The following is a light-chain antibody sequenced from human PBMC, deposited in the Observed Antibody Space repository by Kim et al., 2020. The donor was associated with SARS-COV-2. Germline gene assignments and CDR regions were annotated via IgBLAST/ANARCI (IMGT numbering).Light chain of an antibody. J-gene: IGLJ3*02. CDR3: AAWDDSLDWV. CDR1: STNIGSNY. CDR2: RNN. V-gene: IGLV1-47*01. Sequence: PGPRVTISCSGSSTNIGSNYVYWYQQLPGTAPKLLIYRNNQRPSGVPDRFSGSKSGTSASLAISGLRSEDEADYYCAAWDDSLDWVFGGGTKLTVL.